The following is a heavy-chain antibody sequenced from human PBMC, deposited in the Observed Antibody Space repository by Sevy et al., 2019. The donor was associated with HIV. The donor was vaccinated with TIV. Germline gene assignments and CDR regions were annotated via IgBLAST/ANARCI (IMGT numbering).Heavy chain of an antibody. D-gene: IGHD2-2*02. CDR1: GYTFTGYY. V-gene: IGHV1-2*04. J-gene: IGHJ4*02. CDR2: INPNGGGA. Sequence: ASVKVSCKASGYTFTGYYMHWVRQAPGQGLEWMGWINPNGGGANYAQKFQGWVTMTRDTSISTAYMELSRLRSDDTAVYYCAREGGYCSSTSCYSGYAFDYWGQGTLVTVSS. CDR3: AREGGYCSSTSCYSGYAFDY.